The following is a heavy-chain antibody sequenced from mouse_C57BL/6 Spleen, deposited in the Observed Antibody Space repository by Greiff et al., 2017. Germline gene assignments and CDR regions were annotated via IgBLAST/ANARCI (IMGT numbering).Heavy chain of an antibody. CDR1: GYTFTDYN. V-gene: IGHV1-18*01. D-gene: IGHD1-3*01. J-gene: IGHJ4*01. CDR3: ARSIYARGAHYYAMDY. CDR2: INPNNGGT. Sequence: VQLQQSGPELMKPGASVKIPCKASGYTFTDYNMDWVKQSHGKSLEWIGDINPNNGGTIYNQKFKGKATLTVDKSSSTAYMELRSLTSEDTAVYYCARSIYARGAHYYAMDYWGQGTSVTVSS.